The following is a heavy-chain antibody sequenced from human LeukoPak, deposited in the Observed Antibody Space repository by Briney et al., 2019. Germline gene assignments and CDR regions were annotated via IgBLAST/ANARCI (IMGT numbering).Heavy chain of an antibody. CDR1: GFTFGSYG. CDR3: ASNPPLDY. Sequence: QAGGSLRLSCAASGFTFGSYGMNWVRQAPGKGLEWVSLISGNGDNTYYADSVKGRFTISRDISKNTLFLQMNSLRAEDTALYYCASNPPLDYWGQGTLVTVSS. J-gene: IGHJ4*02. CDR2: ISGNGDNT. V-gene: IGHV3-23*01. D-gene: IGHD1-14*01.